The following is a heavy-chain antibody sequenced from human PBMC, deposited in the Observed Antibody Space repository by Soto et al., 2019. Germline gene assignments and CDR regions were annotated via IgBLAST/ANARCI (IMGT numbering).Heavy chain of an antibody. Sequence: GGSLRLSCAASGFTFSSYDMHWVRQATGKGLEWVSAIGTAGDKYYPGSVKGRSNNSRENDKNSLYLQMNSLRAGATAVHYCARGPPYGDYPFDYWGQGTLVTVSS. CDR1: GFTFSSYD. J-gene: IGHJ4*02. V-gene: IGHV3-13*01. CDR2: IGTAGDK. D-gene: IGHD4-17*01. CDR3: ARGPPYGDYPFDY.